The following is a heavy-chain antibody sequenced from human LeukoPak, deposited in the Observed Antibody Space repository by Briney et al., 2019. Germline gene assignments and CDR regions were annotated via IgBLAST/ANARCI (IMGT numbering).Heavy chain of an antibody. Sequence: SETLPLTCTVPGGSITSSSYYWGWIRQPPGKGLEWIGIIYFSGSTYCNPSLKSRVTISVDTSKNQFSLKLSSVTAADTAVYYCARRRFGDSALDYWGQGTMVSVSS. D-gene: IGHD3-16*01. CDR1: GGSITSSSYY. CDR2: IYFSGST. V-gene: IGHV4-39*01. CDR3: ARRRFGDSALDY. J-gene: IGHJ4*02.